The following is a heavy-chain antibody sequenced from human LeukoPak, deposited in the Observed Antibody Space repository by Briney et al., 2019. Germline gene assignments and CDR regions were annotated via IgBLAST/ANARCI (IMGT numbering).Heavy chain of an antibody. CDR1: EYTFTSYD. J-gene: IGHJ3*02. Sequence: ASVKPSCKPSEYTFTSYDINWGRQATGQGLEWMGWMNPNSGNTGYAQKYQGRVTMTRNTSISTTYMELSSLRSEDTAVYYCARGWGQWGLAWGFDIWGQGTMVTVSS. D-gene: IGHD1-26*01. V-gene: IGHV1-8*01. CDR2: MNPNSGNT. CDR3: ARGWGQWGLAWGFDI.